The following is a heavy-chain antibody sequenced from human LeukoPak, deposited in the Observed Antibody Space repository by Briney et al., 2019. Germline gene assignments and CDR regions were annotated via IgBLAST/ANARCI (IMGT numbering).Heavy chain of an antibody. Sequence: GGSLRLSCAASGFTVSSNYMSWVRQAPGKGLEWVSVIYSGGSTYYADSVKGRFTISRDNSKNTLYLQMNSLRAEDTAVYFCARVSGSGLYFKSFDPWGQGTLVIVSS. CDR1: GFTVSSNY. CDR2: IYSGGST. D-gene: IGHD3-10*01. CDR3: ARVSGSGLYFKSFDP. J-gene: IGHJ5*01. V-gene: IGHV3-53*01.